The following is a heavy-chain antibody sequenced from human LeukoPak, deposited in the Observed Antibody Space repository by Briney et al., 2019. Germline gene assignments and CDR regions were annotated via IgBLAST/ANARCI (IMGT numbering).Heavy chain of an antibody. Sequence: SETLSLTCTVSDGSISSNSYYWGWIRQPPGKGLEWIGSISYSGRTYYNPSLESRVTISVDASKNQFSPELNSVTAADTAVYYCARSPYSSSSLGGYFDYWGQGTLVTVSS. D-gene: IGHD6-13*01. CDR3: ARSPYSSSSLGGYFDY. CDR2: ISYSGRT. CDR1: DGSISSNSYY. V-gene: IGHV4-39*01. J-gene: IGHJ4*02.